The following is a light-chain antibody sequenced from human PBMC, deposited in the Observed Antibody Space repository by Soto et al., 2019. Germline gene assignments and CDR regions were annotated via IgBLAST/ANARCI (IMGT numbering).Light chain of an antibody. CDR2: EVN. Sequence: QSALTQPPSASGSPGRSVAISCTGTSRDGGGYTYVSWYQQHPGKAPKLMIYEVNKRPSGVPDRFSASRSGNTASLIVSGLQAEDDADNDCSPYVGSSNVFGTGTKVTVL. CDR3: SPYVGSSNV. J-gene: IGLJ1*01. V-gene: IGLV2-8*01. CDR1: SRDGGGYTY.